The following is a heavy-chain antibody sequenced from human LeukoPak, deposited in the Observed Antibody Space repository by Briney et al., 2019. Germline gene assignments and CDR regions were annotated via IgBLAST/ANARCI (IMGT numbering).Heavy chain of an antibody. CDR3: ARDQYDTWSRRGNFDS. D-gene: IGHD3-3*01. J-gene: IGHJ4*02. CDR2: ISASSNSI. CDR1: GSTFSTYS. V-gene: IGHV3-21*04. Sequence: GGSLRLSCTASGSTFSTYSMNWVRQAPGKGLEWVASISASSNSIYYADSVKGRFTISRDNTKNSLYLQMNSLRVEDTAVFYCARDQYDTWSRRGNFDSWGQGTLVIVSS.